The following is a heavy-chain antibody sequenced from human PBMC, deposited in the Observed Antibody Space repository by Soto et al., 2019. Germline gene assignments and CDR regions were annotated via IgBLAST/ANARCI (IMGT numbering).Heavy chain of an antibody. CDR2: ITSGSTSK. Sequence: GWSLRLSCASSIFTFISYNMNWVRQAPGRGLEWVSSITSGSTSKYYADSVKGRFTISRDDAKDSLYLQINNLRAEDTAVYYCAREGGYCTTSTCYRHGMDIWGQGTTVTVSS. CDR3: AREGGYCTTSTCYRHGMDI. J-gene: IGHJ6*02. D-gene: IGHD2-2*02. V-gene: IGHV3-21*01. CDR1: IFTFISYN.